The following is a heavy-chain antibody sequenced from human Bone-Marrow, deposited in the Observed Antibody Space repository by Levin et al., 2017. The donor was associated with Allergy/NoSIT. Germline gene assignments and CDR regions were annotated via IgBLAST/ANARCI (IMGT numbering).Heavy chain of an antibody. CDR3: AKDLGSSGYYYHTDY. V-gene: IGHV3-30*18. J-gene: IGHJ4*02. CDR1: GFTFSSYG. CDR2: ISYDGSNK. Sequence: GESLKISCAASGFTFSSYGMHWVRQAPGKGLEWVAVISYDGSNKYYADSVKGRFTISRDNSKNTLYLQMNSLRAEDTAVYYCAKDLGSSGYYYHTDYWGQGTLVTVSS. D-gene: IGHD3-22*01.